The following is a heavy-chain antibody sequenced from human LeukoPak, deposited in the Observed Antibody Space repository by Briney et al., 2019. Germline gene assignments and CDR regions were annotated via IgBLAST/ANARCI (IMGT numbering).Heavy chain of an antibody. CDR3: ARDSGDDYVWGTPILFYYYGMDV. V-gene: IGHV1-46*01. J-gene: IGHJ6*02. D-gene: IGHD3-16*01. CDR1: GYTFTSYY. CDR2: INPSGGST. Sequence: ASVKVSCKASGYTFTSYYMHWVRQAPGQGLEWMGIINPSGGSTSYAQKFQGRVTMTRDTSTSTVYMELSSLRSEDTAVYYCARDSGDDYVWGTPILFYYYGMDVWGQGTTVTVSS.